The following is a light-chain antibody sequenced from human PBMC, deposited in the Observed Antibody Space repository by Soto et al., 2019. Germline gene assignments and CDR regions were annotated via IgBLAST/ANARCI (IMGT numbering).Light chain of an antibody. CDR2: GAS. V-gene: IGKV3-20*01. J-gene: IGKJ1*01. CDR1: QSVSSSY. CDR3: QQYCSSPPWT. Sequence: EIVLTQSPGTLSLSPGERATLSCRASQSVSSSYLAWYQQKPGQAPSLLIYGASSRATGIPDRFSGSGSGTDFTLTISRMEPEDLAVYYCQQYCSSPPWTFGQGTKVEIK.